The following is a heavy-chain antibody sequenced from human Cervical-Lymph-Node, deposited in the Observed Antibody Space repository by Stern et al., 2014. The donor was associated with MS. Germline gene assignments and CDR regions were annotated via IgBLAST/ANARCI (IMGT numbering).Heavy chain of an antibody. V-gene: IGHV3-33*01. CDR2: IWYDGSNP. CDR3: ASAYSSSHYYFDY. D-gene: IGHD6-13*01. CDR1: GVSFSSYA. J-gene: IGHJ4*02. Sequence: VQLVESGGGVVQPGRSLRLSCAASGVSFSSYAMHWVRPAPGKGLAWVAVIWYDGSNPYYADSVTGRFTISRDNFKNTLYLQMNSLRAEDTAVYYCASAYSSSHYYFDYWGQGTLVTVSS.